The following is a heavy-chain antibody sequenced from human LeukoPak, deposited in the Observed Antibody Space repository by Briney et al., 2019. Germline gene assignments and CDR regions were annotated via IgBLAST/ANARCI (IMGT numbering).Heavy chain of an antibody. D-gene: IGHD1-7*01. V-gene: IGHV4-59*11. Sequence: SETLSLTCTVSGGSISSHYWSWIRQPPGKGLEWIGYIYYSGSTNYNPSLKSRVTISVDTSKNQFSLKLSSVTAADTAVYYCARVSRYNCNYAAFDIWGQGTMVTVSS. CDR2: IYYSGST. J-gene: IGHJ3*02. CDR3: ARVSRYNCNYAAFDI. CDR1: GGSISSHY.